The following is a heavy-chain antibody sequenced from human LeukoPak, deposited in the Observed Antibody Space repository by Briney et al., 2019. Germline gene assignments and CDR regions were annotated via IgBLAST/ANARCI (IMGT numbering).Heavy chain of an antibody. D-gene: IGHD3-9*01. CDR3: ARDVRYFDWLSLVDY. Sequence: GMSQRLSCAPSLFRFHRDGLLWVRQAPRKGLEGVAGVCLAGSNKYYEHSMKGRFTISRDNSKNTLYLQMNSLRAEDTAVYYCARDVRYFDWLSLVDYWGQGALVTVSS. CDR1: LFRFHRDG. CDR2: VCLAGSNK. J-gene: IGHJ4*02. V-gene: IGHV3-33*01.